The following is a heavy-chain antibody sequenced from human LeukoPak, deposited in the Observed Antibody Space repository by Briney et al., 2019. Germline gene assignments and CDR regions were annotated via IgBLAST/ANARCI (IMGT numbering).Heavy chain of an antibody. CDR2: IYYSGTT. CDR1: GGSISSSGYY. Sequence: ASETLSLTCTVSGGSISSSGYYWGWVRQPPGKGLEWIATIYYSGTTYYNPSLKSRVTISVDTSKNQFSLNLSSVTAADTALYYCARRGERCSGGSCYVTSDAFDIWGQGTMVTVSS. J-gene: IGHJ3*02. D-gene: IGHD2-15*01. V-gene: IGHV4-39*01. CDR3: ARRGERCSGGSCYVTSDAFDI.